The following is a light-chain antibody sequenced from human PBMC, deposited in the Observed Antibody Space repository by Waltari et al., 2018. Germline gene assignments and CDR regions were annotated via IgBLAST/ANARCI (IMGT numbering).Light chain of an antibody. CDR2: LGS. J-gene: IGKJ1*01. V-gene: IGKV2-28*01. CDR3: MQALQTPRM. CDR1: QSLLHRNGYNY. Sequence: IVMSQSPLSLPVTLGEPASISCRSSQSLLHRNGYNYLDWYLQKPGQSPQLLIYLGSNRASGVPDRFRGSGSGTDFTLKISRVEAEDVGVYYCMQALQTPRMFGQGTKVEIK.